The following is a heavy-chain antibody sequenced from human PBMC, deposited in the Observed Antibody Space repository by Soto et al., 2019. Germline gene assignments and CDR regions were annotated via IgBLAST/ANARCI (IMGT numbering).Heavy chain of an antibody. CDR1: GFTFSSYS. J-gene: IGHJ6*03. Sequence: GGSLRLSCAASGFTFSSYSMNWVRQAPGKGLEWVSYISSSSSTIYYADSVKGRFTISRDNAKNSLYLQMNSLRAEDTAVYYCARDAYYGSGSYYMRGYYYYMDVWGKGTTVTVSS. D-gene: IGHD3-10*01. CDR2: ISSSSSTI. V-gene: IGHV3-48*01. CDR3: ARDAYYGSGSYYMRGYYYYMDV.